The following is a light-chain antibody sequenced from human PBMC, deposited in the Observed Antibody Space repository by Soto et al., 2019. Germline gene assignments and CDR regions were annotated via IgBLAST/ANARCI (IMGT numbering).Light chain of an antibody. CDR2: EVS. V-gene: IGLV2-14*01. J-gene: IGLJ1*01. CDR1: STDVGGYNY. Sequence: QSALTRPASVSGPPAQSITSSCTRTSTDVGGYNYVSWHQQHPGKAPKLMIYEVSNRPSGVSNRFSGSKSGNTASLTISGLQAEEEADYYCSSYTSSSPYVFGTGTKVTVL. CDR3: SSYTSSSPYV.